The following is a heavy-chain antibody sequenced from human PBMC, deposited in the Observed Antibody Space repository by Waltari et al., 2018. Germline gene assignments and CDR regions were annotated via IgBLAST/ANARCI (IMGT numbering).Heavy chain of an antibody. D-gene: IGHD3-10*01. CDR1: GFSLGSFG. Sequence: QVQLVESGGGVVQPGMSLRLSCAASGFSLGSFGMHWVRQAPGKGREWVALIFFGGGDTFYAGSVRGRFTISRDNSKNTLYLDINSLRLDDTAIYYCAKDAFGNTYLDHWGQGTLVTVSS. V-gene: IGHV3-30*19. CDR3: AKDAFGNTYLDH. J-gene: IGHJ4*02. CDR2: IFFGGGDT.